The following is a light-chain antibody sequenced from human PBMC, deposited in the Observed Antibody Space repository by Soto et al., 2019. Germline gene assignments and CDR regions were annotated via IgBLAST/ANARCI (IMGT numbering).Light chain of an antibody. J-gene: IGLJ1*01. CDR2: EGT. CDR1: CSDVGSYNL. CDR3: YSYAGENLYV. V-gene: IGLV2-23*01. Sequence: QSVLTQPASVSASPGQSITIPCTGTCSDVGSYNLVSWFQQHPGKVPKLLIYEGTKRPSGLSDRFSGSKSGTTASLTISGLQAEDEAHYYCYSYAGENLYVFGTGTKSPS.